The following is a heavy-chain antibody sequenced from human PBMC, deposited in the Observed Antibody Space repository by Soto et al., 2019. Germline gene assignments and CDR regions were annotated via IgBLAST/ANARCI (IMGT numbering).Heavy chain of an antibody. CDR3: ARGEAARPGLYSYYGMDV. CDR2: ISSSSSYI. CDR1: GFTFSSYS. V-gene: IGHV3-21*01. Sequence: EVQLVESGGGLVKPGGSLRLSCAASGFTFSSYSMNWVRQAPGKGLEWVSSISSSSSYIYYADSVKGRFTISRDNAKNSLYLQMNSLRAEDTAVYYCARGEAARPGLYSYYGMDVWGQGTTVTVSS. J-gene: IGHJ6*02. D-gene: IGHD6-6*01.